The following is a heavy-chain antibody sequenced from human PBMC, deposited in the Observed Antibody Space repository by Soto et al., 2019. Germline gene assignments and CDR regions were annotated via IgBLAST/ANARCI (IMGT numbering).Heavy chain of an antibody. Sequence: GGSLRLSCAASGFSISSYGMHWVRQAPGKGLEWVALISYDASDKFYADSVKGRFTISRDNSKNTLSLEMNSLRADDTAVYFCANGYYYMEVWGKGTTVTVSS. CDR3: ANGYYYMEV. V-gene: IGHV3-30*18. J-gene: IGHJ6*03. CDR1: GFSISSYG. CDR2: ISYDASDK.